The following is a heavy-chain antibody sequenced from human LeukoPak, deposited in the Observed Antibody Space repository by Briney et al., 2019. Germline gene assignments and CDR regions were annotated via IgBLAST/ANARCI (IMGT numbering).Heavy chain of an antibody. V-gene: IGHV5-51*01. D-gene: IGHD5-24*01. CDR2: IYPGDSDT. CDR3: ARHEQMAEPNFDY. J-gene: IGHJ4*02. CDR1: GYSFTSYW. Sequence: GESLNISCKGSGYSFTSYWIGWVCQMPGKGLEWMGIIYPGDSDTRYSPSFQGQVTISADKSISTAYLQWRSLKASDTAMYYCARHEQMAEPNFDYWGQGTLVTVS.